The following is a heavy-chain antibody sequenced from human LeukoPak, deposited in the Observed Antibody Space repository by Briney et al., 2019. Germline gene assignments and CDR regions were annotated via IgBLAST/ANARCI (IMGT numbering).Heavy chain of an antibody. Sequence: GGSLRLSCAASGFTFSSHAMGWVRQAPGKGLEWVSSITGSDGSTCYGDSVKGRFTISRDNSRNTLYLQMKNLRAEDTAVYYCAKDGGGSLEWLPPMDVWGQGTTVTVSS. CDR3: AKDGGGSLEWLPPMDV. J-gene: IGHJ6*02. CDR2: ITGSDGST. CDR1: GFTFSSHA. V-gene: IGHV3-23*01. D-gene: IGHD3-3*01.